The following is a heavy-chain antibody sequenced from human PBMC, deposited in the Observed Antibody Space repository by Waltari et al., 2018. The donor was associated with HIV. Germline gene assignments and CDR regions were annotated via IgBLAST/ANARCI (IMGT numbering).Heavy chain of an antibody. Sequence: EVQLVESGGGLVKPGGSLRLSCAASGFTFNNAWMSWVRQAPGKGLEWVGRIKSKTDGGTTDYAAPVRGRFTISRDDSKNTLYLQMNSLKTEDTALYYCTTDITIFGVVNPHYDMDVWGQGTTVTVSS. J-gene: IGHJ6*02. CDR3: TTDITIFGVVNPHYDMDV. V-gene: IGHV3-15*01. D-gene: IGHD3-3*01. CDR2: IKSKTDGGTT. CDR1: GFTFNNAW.